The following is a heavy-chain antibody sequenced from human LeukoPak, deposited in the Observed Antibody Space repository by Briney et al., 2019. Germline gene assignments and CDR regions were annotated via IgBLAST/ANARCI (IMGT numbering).Heavy chain of an antibody. Sequence: GGSLRLSCAASGFTFSSYAMSWVRQAPGKGLEWVSVIYSGGSTYYADSVKGRFTISRDNSKNTLYLQMNSLRAEDTAVYYCASHYGNLHFNSWGQGTLVTVSS. CDR1: GFTFSSYA. V-gene: IGHV3-66*04. CDR3: ASHYGNLHFNS. CDR2: IYSGGST. D-gene: IGHD3-10*01. J-gene: IGHJ4*02.